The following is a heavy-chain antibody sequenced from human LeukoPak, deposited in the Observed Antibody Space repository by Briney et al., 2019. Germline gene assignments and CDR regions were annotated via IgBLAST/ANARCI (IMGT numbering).Heavy chain of an antibody. J-gene: IGHJ4*02. D-gene: IGHD4-23*01. Sequence: GGSLRLSCAASGFTFSSYWMSWVRQAPGKGVEWGANIKEDGSEKYYVDSVKGGFTISRDIAKNSVFLQMKSLRAEDTAVYYCARDYGGNSGDEFDNRGQGTLVTVSS. V-gene: IGHV3-7*01. CDR3: ARDYGGNSGDEFDN. CDR2: IKEDGSEK. CDR1: GFTFSSYW.